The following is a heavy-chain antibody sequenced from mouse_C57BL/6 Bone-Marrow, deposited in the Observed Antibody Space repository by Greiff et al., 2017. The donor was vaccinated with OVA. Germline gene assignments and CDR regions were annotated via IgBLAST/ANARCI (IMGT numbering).Heavy chain of an antibody. D-gene: IGHD2-4*01. V-gene: IGHV7-1*01. J-gene: IGHJ4*01. CDR2: SRNKANDYTT. Sequence: EVKLMESGGGLVQSGRSLRLSCATSGFTFSDFYMEWVRQAPGTGLEWIAASRNKANDYTTEYSASVKGRFIVSRDTSQSILYLQMNALRAEDTAIYYCARDADYRYYYAMDYWGQGTSVTVSS. CDR3: ARDADYRYYYAMDY. CDR1: GFTFSDFY.